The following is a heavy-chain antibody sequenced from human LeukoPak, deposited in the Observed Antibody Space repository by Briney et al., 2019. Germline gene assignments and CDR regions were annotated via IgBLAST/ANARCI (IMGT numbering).Heavy chain of an antibody. D-gene: IGHD2-2*01. CDR2: IIPIFGTA. V-gene: IGHV1-69*13. CDR1: GGTFSSYA. J-gene: IGHJ4*02. CDR3: ASDSGSTRYFDY. Sequence: AASVKVSCKASGGTFSSYAISWVRQAPGQGLEWMGGIIPIFGTANYAQKFQGRVTITADESTSTAYMELSSLRSEDTAVYYCASDSGSTRYFDYWGQGTLVTVSS.